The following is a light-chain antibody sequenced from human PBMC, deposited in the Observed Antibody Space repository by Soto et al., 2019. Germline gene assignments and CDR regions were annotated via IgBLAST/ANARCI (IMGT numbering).Light chain of an antibody. CDR2: GAS. J-gene: IGKJ1*01. CDR1: QSISIN. Sequence: ASLLAPPRDRVALSCRASQSISINLAWYQHKPGQAPRLLIHGASTRATGVPARISGSGSGTEFTLTISSLQSEDFAVYYCQQYRNWPWTFGQGTKVDI. CDR3: QQYRNWPWT. V-gene: IGKV3D-15*01.